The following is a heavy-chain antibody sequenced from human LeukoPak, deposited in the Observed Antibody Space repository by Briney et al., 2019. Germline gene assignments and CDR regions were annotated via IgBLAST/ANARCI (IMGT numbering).Heavy chain of an antibody. Sequence: PSQTLSLTCTVSGGSISSGSYYWSCIRQAAGTGLEWIGRIYTSGSTNYNPSLKSRVTISVDTSKNQFSLKLSSVTAADTAVYYCARATPRVGATVDWGQGTLVTVSS. J-gene: IGHJ4*02. V-gene: IGHV4-61*02. CDR1: GGSISSGSYY. CDR3: ARATPRVGATVD. CDR2: IYTSGST. D-gene: IGHD1-26*01.